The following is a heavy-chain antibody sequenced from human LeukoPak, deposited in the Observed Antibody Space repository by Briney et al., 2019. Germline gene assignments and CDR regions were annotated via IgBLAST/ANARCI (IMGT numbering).Heavy chain of an antibody. CDR3: ARTTSGSSPDFDY. CDR2: ISSSGSTI. V-gene: IGHV3-11*01. CDR1: GFTFSDYY. D-gene: IGHD1-26*01. J-gene: IGHJ4*02. Sequence: GGSLRLSCAASGFTFSDYYMSWIRQAPGKGLEWVSYISSSGSTIYYADSVKGRFTISRDNDKNSLYLQMNSLRAEDTAVYYCARTTSGSSPDFDYWGQGNLVTLSS.